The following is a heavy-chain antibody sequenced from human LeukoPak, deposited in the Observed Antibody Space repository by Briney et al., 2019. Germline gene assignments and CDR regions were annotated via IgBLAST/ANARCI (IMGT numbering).Heavy chain of an antibody. CDR1: GGSISSYY. CDR3: AREIHYYGSGSYYNY. D-gene: IGHD3-10*01. J-gene: IGHJ4*02. V-gene: IGHV4-39*07. Sequence: SETLSLTCTVSGGSISSYYWGWIRQPPGKGLEWIGSIYYSGSTYYNPSLKSRVTISVDTSKNQFSLKLSSVTAADTAVYYCAREIHYYGSGSYYNYWGQGTLVTVSS. CDR2: IYYSGST.